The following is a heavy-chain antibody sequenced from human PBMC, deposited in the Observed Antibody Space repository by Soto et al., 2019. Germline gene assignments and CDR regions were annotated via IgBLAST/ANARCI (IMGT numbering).Heavy chain of an antibody. CDR1: GFSFSDYY. CDR3: ARGGYHGSGSYSSDY. Sequence: QVQLVESGGGLVKPGGSLRLSCVVFGFSFSDYYMSWIRQAPGKGLEWVSYISSSSSYTNYADSVKGRFTISRDNAKNSLYLQINSLRAEDTAVYYCARGGYHGSGSYSSDYWGQGTLVTVSS. J-gene: IGHJ4*02. V-gene: IGHV3-11*06. D-gene: IGHD3-10*01. CDR2: ISSSSSYT.